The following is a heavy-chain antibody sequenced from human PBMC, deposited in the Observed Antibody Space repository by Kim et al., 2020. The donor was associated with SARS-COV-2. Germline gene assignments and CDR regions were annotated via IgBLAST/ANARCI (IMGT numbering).Heavy chain of an antibody. D-gene: IGHD3-9*01. V-gene: IGHV3-21*01. CDR3: ARELDDILTGYYNYYYGMDV. CDR1: GFTFSSYS. CDR2: ISSSSSYI. Sequence: GGSLRLSCAASGFTFSSYSMNWVRQAPGKGLEWVSSISSSSSYIYYADSVKGRFTISRDNAKNSLYLQMNSLRAEDTAVYYCARELDDILTGYYNYYYGMDVWGQGTTGTVSS. J-gene: IGHJ6*02.